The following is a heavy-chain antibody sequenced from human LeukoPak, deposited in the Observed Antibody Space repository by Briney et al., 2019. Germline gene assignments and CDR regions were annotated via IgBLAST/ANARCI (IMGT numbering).Heavy chain of an antibody. Sequence: PSETLSLTCTVSGGSISSSSYYWGWIRQPPGKGLEWIGSIYYSGSTYYNPSLKSRVTISVDTSKNQFSLKLSSVTAADTAVYYCARERSGSYDEHFDYWGQGTLVTVSS. CDR1: GGSISSSSYY. CDR3: ARERSGSYDEHFDY. J-gene: IGHJ4*02. V-gene: IGHV4-39*02. D-gene: IGHD3-10*01. CDR2: IYYSGST.